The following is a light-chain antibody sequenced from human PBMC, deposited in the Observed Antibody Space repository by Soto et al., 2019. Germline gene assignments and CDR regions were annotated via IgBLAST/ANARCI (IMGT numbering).Light chain of an antibody. J-gene: IGKJ1*01. CDR3: QQYDSSPWT. CDR2: GAS. CDR1: QSVSSSF. Sequence: EIVLTQSPGTLSLSPGERATLSCRASQSVSSSFLAWYQQKPGQAPRLLIYGASSRATGIPDRVSGSGSGTDFTLTISRLEPEDFAVYYWQQYDSSPWTFGQGTKVEIK. V-gene: IGKV3-20*01.